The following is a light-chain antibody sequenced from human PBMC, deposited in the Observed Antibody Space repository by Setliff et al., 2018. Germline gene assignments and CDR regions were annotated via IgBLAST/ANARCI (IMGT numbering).Light chain of an antibody. CDR2: ATS. J-gene: IGKJ3*01. Sequence: DIQMTQSPSSPSASVGDRVTITCRASQRIIAYLNWYQQKSGKPPNLLIYATSNLQSGVPSRFSGSVSGTDYTLTISSLQPEDFAIYYCQQSHTTPFTFGPGTKVDIK. V-gene: IGKV1-39*01. CDR1: QRIIAY. CDR3: QQSHTTPFT.